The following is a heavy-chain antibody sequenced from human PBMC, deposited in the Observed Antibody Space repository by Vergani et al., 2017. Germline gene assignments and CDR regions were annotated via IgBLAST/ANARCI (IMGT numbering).Heavy chain of an antibody. D-gene: IGHD2-2*01. CDR2: IYSGGST. CDR3: ARDSTSCYGRCDYYYGMDV. Sequence: EVQLVESGGGLIQPGGSLRLSCAASGFTVSSNYMSRVRQAPGKGLEWVSVIYSGGSTYYADSVKGRFTISRDNSKNTLYLQMNSLRAEDTAVYYCARDSTSCYGRCDYYYGMDVWGQGTTVTVSS. V-gene: IGHV3-53*01. CDR1: GFTVSSNY. J-gene: IGHJ6*02.